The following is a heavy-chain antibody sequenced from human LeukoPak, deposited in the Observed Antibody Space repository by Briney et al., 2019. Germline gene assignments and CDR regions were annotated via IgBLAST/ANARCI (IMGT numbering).Heavy chain of an antibody. CDR3: ARGHRENYYYYMDV. V-gene: IGHV1-69*05. Sequence: SVKVSCKASGYTFTSYDINWVRQATGQGLEWMGGIIPIFGTANYAQKFQGRVTITTDESTSTAYMELSSLRSEDTAVYYCARGHRENYYYYMDVWGKGTTVTVSS. D-gene: IGHD5-24*01. CDR1: GYTFTSYD. CDR2: IIPIFGTA. J-gene: IGHJ6*03.